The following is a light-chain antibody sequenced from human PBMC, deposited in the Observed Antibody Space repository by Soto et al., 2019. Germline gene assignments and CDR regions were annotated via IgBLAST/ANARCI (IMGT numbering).Light chain of an antibody. CDR2: DAS. Sequence: EIVLTQSPATLSLSPGDRATLSCRASQNIRTYLAWYQQKPGQAPRLLIYDASNRATGIPARFTGSGSGTDFTLTIRSLEPEDFAVYYCQQRSQPFTFGPGTKVDIK. CDR1: QNIRTY. CDR3: QQRSQPFT. V-gene: IGKV3-11*01. J-gene: IGKJ3*01.